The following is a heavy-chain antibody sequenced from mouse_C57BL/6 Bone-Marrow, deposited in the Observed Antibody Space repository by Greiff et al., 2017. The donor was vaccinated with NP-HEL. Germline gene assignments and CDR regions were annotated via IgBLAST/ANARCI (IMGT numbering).Heavy chain of an antibody. CDR2: IDPSDSYT. Sequence: QVQLQQSGAELVRPGTSVKLSCKASGYTFTSYWMHWVKQRPGQGLEWIGVIDPSDSYTNYNQKFKGKATLTVDTSSSTAYMQLSSLTSEDSAVYYCARMGLRLAWFAYWGQGTLVTVSA. J-gene: IGHJ3*01. V-gene: IGHV1-59*01. CDR1: GYTFTSYW. D-gene: IGHD2-4*01. CDR3: ARMGLRLAWFAY.